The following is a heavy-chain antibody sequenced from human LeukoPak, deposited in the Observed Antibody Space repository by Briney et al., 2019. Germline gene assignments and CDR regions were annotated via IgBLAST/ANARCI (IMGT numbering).Heavy chain of an antibody. CDR1: GFTFSSYA. J-gene: IGHJ5*02. CDR2: ISYDGSNK. CDR3: ARDYLLWFGEISNWFDP. Sequence: TGGSLRLSCAASGFTFSSYAMHWVRQAPGKGLEWVAVISYDGSNKYYADSVKGRFTISRDNSKNTLYLQMNSLRAEDTAVYYCARDYLLWFGEISNWFDPWGQGTLVTAPS. V-gene: IGHV3-30*04. D-gene: IGHD3-10*01.